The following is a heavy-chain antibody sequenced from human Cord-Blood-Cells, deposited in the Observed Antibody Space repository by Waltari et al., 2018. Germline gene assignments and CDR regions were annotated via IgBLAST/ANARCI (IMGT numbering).Heavy chain of an antibody. CDR1: GFTFSSYG. CDR2: ISYDGSNK. D-gene: IGHD3-10*01. CDR3: AKSGYYGSGSYYNY. Sequence: QVQLVESGGGVVQPGRSLRLSCAASGFTFSSYGMHWVRQAPGKGVEWVAVISYDGSNKYYADSVKGRFTISRDNSKNTLYLQMNSLRAEDTAVYYCAKSGYYGSGSYYNYWGQGTLVTVSS. J-gene: IGHJ4*02. V-gene: IGHV3-30*18.